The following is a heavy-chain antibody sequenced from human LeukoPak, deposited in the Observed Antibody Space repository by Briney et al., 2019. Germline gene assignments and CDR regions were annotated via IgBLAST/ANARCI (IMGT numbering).Heavy chain of an antibody. V-gene: IGHV5-51*01. J-gene: IGHJ6*03. Sequence: GESLKISCKGSGYSFTSYWIGWVRQMPGKGLEWMGIIYPGDSGTRYSPSFQGQVTVSADKSISTAYLQWSSLKASDTAMYYCARGTYDILTGYVHYYMDVWGKGTTVTVSS. CDR1: GYSFTSYW. D-gene: IGHD3-9*01. CDR2: IYPGDSGT. CDR3: ARGTYDILTGYVHYYMDV.